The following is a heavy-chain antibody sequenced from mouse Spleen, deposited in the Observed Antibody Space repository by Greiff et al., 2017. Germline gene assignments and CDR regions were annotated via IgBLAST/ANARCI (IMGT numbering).Heavy chain of an antibody. CDR2: IYPGDGDT. CDR1: GYAFSSSW. Sequence: VQLQQSGPELVKPGASVKISCKASGYAFSSSWMNWVKQRPGKGLEWIGRIYPGDGDTNYNGKFKGKATLTADKSSSTAYMQLSSLTSEDSAVYFCARDDGSYTNPFDYWGQGTTLTVSS. CDR3: ARDDGSYTNPFDY. V-gene: IGHV1-82*01. J-gene: IGHJ2*01. D-gene: IGHD1-1*02.